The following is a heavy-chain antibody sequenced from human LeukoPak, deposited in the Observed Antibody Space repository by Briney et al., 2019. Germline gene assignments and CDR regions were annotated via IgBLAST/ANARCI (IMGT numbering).Heavy chain of an antibody. J-gene: IGHJ6*03. CDR2: ISTYNGYT. D-gene: IGHD4-11*01. CDR1: GYTFTSYA. Sequence: ASVKVSCKASGYTFTSYAMHWVRQAPGQGLEWMGWISTYNGYTNYAQKLQGRVTMTTDTSTSTAYMELRSLRSDDTAVYYCARDGDWSDYSPDYYYYCMDVWGKGTTVTVSS. CDR3: ARDGDWSDYSPDYYYYCMDV. V-gene: IGHV1-18*01.